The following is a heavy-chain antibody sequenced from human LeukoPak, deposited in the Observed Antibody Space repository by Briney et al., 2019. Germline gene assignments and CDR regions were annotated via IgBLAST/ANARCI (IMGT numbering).Heavy chain of an antibody. CDR2: ISGSGGST. Sequence: GGSLRLSCAASGFTFSSYAMSWVRQAPGRGLEWVSAISGSGGSTYYADSVRGGGTISRDNSKNTLYLQTNSLRAEDTAVYYCAKGLNSGNYPHFDHWGQGTLVTVSS. V-gene: IGHV3-23*01. D-gene: IGHD1-26*01. J-gene: IGHJ4*02. CDR3: AKGLNSGNYPHFDH. CDR1: GFTFSSYA.